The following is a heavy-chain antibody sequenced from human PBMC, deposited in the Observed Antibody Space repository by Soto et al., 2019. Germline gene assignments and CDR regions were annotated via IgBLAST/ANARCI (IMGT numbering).Heavy chain of an antibody. D-gene: IGHD3-10*01. J-gene: IGHJ1*01. CDR2: ISAHNGNT. Sequence: QVHLVQSGAEVKKPGASVKVSCQGSGYAFTTYGITWVRQAPGQGLEWMGWISAHNGNTNYAQKLQGRVTVTRDTATSTAYMVLRSLRYDVTALYYCARGRYGGYWGQGALVTVSS. V-gene: IGHV1-18*01. CDR3: ARGRYGGY. CDR1: GYAFTTYG.